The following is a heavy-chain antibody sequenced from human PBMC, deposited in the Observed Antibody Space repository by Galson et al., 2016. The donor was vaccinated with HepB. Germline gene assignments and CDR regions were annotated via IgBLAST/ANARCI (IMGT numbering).Heavy chain of an antibody. CDR3: AKDGCTSTSCYSY. Sequence: SLRLSCAASGFAFSNYAMSWVRQAPGKGLEWVSLIFASGDRTFYADSVRGRFTISRDNSKNTLYLQMSGLRADDSAVYYCAKDGCTSTSCYSYWGQGTLVTVSS. J-gene: IGHJ4*02. CDR1: GFAFSNYA. D-gene: IGHD2-2*01. CDR2: IFASGDRT. V-gene: IGHV3-23*01.